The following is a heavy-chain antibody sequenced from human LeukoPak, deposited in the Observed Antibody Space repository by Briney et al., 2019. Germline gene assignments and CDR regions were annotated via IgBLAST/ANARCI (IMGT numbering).Heavy chain of an antibody. CDR2: VHHGGDK. Sequence: SGTLSLTRKVSGYSLSSSTYWGWVGKPPGKGLEWFGSVHHGGDKYYSVSFQSGVPISVDTSRNQISLRLTSVTAADTAGYYCARVVGATSMDYWGQGTLVTVSS. CDR1: GYSLSSSTY. D-gene: IGHD2-15*01. CDR3: ARVVGATSMDY. V-gene: IGHV4-38-2*02. J-gene: IGHJ4*02.